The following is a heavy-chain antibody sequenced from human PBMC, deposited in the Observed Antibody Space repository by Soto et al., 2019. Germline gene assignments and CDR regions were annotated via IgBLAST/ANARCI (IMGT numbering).Heavy chain of an antibody. CDR1: GYTFTSYG. Sequence: ASVKVSCKASGYTFTSYGISWVRQAPGQGLEWMGWISAYNGNTNYAQKLQGRVTMTTDTSTSTACMELRSLRSDDTAVYYCAREEDRSSRYYLDYWGQGTLVTVSS. D-gene: IGHD6-6*01. V-gene: IGHV1-18*01. CDR3: AREEDRSSRYYLDY. J-gene: IGHJ4*02. CDR2: ISAYNGNT.